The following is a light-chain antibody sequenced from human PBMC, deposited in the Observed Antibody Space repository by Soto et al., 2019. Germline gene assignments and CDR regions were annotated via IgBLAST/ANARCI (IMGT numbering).Light chain of an antibody. V-gene: IGLV2-14*01. Sequence: QSVLTQPASVSGSPGQSITISCTGTSSDVGGYNYVSWFQQHPGKAPQLMIYDVSNRPSGFSDRFSGSKSGNTASLTISGLQAEDEADYYCSSFTSSSTYVFGTGTKVTV. J-gene: IGLJ1*01. CDR2: DVS. CDR3: SSFTSSSTYV. CDR1: SSDVGGYNY.